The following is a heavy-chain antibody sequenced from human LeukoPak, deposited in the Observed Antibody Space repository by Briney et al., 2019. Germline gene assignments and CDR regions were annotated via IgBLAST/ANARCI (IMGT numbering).Heavy chain of an antibody. CDR3: ARHLRRVGATQSVFDY. J-gene: IGHJ4*02. CDR2: IYPGDSDT. D-gene: IGHD1-26*01. Sequence: GESLKISCKGSGYSFSTYWIGWVRQMPGKGLEWMGIIYPGDSDTRYSPSFQGQVTISADKSINTAYLQWSSLKASDTAIFYFARHLRRVGATQSVFDYWGQGTLVTVSS. CDR1: GYSFSTYW. V-gene: IGHV5-51*01.